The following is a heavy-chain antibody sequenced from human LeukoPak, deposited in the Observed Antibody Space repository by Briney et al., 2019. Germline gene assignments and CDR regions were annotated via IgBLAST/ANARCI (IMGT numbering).Heavy chain of an antibody. J-gene: IGHJ4*02. CDR2: ISGSGGST. D-gene: IGHD6-13*01. CDR1: GFTFSSYA. V-gene: IGHV3-23*01. CDR3: ARGIAAAGTWDY. Sequence: AGGSLRLSCAASGFTFSSYAMSWVRQAPGKGLEWVSAISGSGGSTYYADSVKGRFTISRDNSKNTLYLQMNSLRAEDTALYYCARGIAAAGTWDYWGQGTLVTVSS.